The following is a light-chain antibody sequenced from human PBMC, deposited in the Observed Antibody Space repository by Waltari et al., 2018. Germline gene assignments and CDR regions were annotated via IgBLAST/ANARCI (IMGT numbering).Light chain of an antibody. CDR2: HAS. J-gene: IGKJ1*01. CDR1: QSIGTY. V-gene: IGKV3-20*01. CDR3: QMYVKLPVT. Sequence: EIVLTQSPGPLSLSPGDSAPLSCRASQSIGTYLTWYQQRPGQAPRLLIYHASSRATGIPDRFSGSGSGTDFSLTINRLEPEDFAVYYCQMYVKLPVTFGQGTKVELK.